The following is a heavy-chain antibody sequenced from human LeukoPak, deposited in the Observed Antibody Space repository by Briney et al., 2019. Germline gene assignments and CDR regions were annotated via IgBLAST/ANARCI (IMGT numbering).Heavy chain of an antibody. CDR1: GLTFSSYA. V-gene: IGHV3-30*03. CDR2: ISYDGSNK. D-gene: IGHD6-19*01. Sequence: GRSLRLSCAASGLTFSSYAMHWVRQAPGKGLEWVAVISYDGSNKYYADSVKGRFTISRDNSKNTLSLQLNSLRAEDTAMYYCVGQYSSGWYDVGNYYYGMDVWGQGTTVTVS. J-gene: IGHJ6*02. CDR3: VGQYSSGWYDVGNYYYGMDV.